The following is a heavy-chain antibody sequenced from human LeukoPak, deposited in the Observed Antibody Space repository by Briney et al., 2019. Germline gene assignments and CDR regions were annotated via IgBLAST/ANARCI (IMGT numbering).Heavy chain of an antibody. D-gene: IGHD1-26*01. Sequence: GGSLRLSCAASGFTFSSYTMKWVRPAPGTGLEWVSSISSRSSYIYYADSVKGRFTISRDNAKNSLFLHINSLRAEDTAVYLCARAPWDPNYYYYMDVWGKGTTVTISS. CDR2: ISSRSSYI. V-gene: IGHV3-21*01. CDR3: ARAPWDPNYYYYMDV. CDR1: GFTFSSYT. J-gene: IGHJ6*03.